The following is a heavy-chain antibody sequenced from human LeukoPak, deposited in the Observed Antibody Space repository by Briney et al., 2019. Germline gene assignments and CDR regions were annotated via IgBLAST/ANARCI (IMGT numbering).Heavy chain of an antibody. V-gene: IGHV4-39*02. CDR2: IYYSGPT. D-gene: IGHD2-2*01. CDR3: ARAGDRCSSTSCYSWFDP. J-gene: IGHJ5*02. CDR1: GGSIITNLYY. Sequence: PSETLSLTCTVSGGSIITNLYYWGWIRQPPGKGLEWIGAIYYSGPTYYNPSLKSRVTISVDTSKNHFSLNLNSVTAADTAVYYCARAGDRCSSTSCYSWFDPWGQGTLVTVSS.